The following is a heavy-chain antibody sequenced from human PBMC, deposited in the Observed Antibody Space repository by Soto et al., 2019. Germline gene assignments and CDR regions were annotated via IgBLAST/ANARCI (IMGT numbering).Heavy chain of an antibody. Sequence: QVQLVQSGNEVKKPGASVNVSCKASGYSFTRYGISWVRQAPGQGLEWRGWISGYNGKTKYAQKLQGRVSMTTDTSTSTAYMELRSLGSDDTAVYYWAREGDRPSYYYGMDVWGQGTTVTVSS. CDR3: AREGDRPSYYYGMDV. D-gene: IGHD3-16*01. V-gene: IGHV1-18*01. CDR2: ISGYNGKT. J-gene: IGHJ6*02. CDR1: GYSFTRYG.